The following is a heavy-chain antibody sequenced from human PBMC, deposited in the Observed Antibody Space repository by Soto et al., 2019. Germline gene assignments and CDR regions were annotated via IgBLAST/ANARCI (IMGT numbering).Heavy chain of an antibody. Sequence: SETLSLTCTVSGYSISSGYHWAWIRQPPGKGQEWLGSVHYSGNTYYNPSLKSRLTISVDKSKNQFSLNLSSVTAADTAVYYCARQDRVVAEGRWFDPWGQGTLVTVS. J-gene: IGHJ5*02. CDR2: VHYSGNT. CDR3: ARQDRVVAEGRWFDP. V-gene: IGHV4-38-2*02. D-gene: IGHD3-3*01. CDR1: GYSISSGYH.